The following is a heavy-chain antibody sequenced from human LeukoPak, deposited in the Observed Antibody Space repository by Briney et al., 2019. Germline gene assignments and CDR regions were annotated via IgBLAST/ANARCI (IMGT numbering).Heavy chain of an antibody. CDR3: AKVAGWDLFKDAFDI. V-gene: IGHV3-30*18. D-gene: IGHD3-10*01. J-gene: IGHJ3*02. CDR2: ISNDGIDK. Sequence: QPGRSLRLSCAASGLSFSSNGMHWVRPAPGKGLEWVAVISNDGIDKYYGDSVKGRFTISRDNSKNTLYLQMNSLRPEDTAVYYCAKVAGWDLFKDAFDIWGQGTMVIVSS. CDR1: GLSFSSNG.